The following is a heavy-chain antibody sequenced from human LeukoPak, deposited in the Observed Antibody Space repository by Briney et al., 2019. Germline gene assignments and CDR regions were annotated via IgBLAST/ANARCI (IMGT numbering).Heavy chain of an antibody. D-gene: IGHD6-13*01. V-gene: IGHV3-72*01. Sequence: GGSLRLSCAASGFTLSDNYMDWVRQAPGKGLEWVGRTRNKANSYTTEYAASVKGRFTISRDDSKNSLYLQMNSLKTEDTAVYYCARVGRYSSSWDYWGQGTLVTVSS. CDR2: TRNKANSYTT. J-gene: IGHJ4*02. CDR3: ARVGRYSSSWDY. CDR1: GFTLSDNY.